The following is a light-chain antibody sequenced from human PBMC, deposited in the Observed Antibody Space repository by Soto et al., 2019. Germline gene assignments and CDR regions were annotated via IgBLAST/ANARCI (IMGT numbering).Light chain of an antibody. CDR2: DVT. CDR1: SSDVGGYNY. CDR3: SSYTSSSVV. J-gene: IGLJ2*01. V-gene: IGLV2-14*03. Sequence: QSVLTQPASVSGSPGQSITISCTGTSSDVGGYNYVSWYQHHPGKAPKLMIYDVTNRPSGVSNRFSGSKSGNTASLTISGLQAEDEADYYCSSYTSSSVVFGGGTQLTVL.